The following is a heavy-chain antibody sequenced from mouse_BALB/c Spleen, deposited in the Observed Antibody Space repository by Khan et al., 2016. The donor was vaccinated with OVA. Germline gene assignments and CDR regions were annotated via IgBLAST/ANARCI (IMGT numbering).Heavy chain of an antibody. Sequence: LVESGPELKKPGETVKISCKASGYTFTNYGMNWVKQAPGKGLKWMGWINTYTEEPTYADDFKGRFAFSLETSASIAYLQINNLKNEDTATYFCASGGYWYFDVWGEGTTVTVSS. V-gene: IGHV9-3-1*01. D-gene: IGHD1-1*02. CDR1: GYTFTNYG. J-gene: IGHJ1*01. CDR3: ASGGYWYFDV. CDR2: INTYTEEP.